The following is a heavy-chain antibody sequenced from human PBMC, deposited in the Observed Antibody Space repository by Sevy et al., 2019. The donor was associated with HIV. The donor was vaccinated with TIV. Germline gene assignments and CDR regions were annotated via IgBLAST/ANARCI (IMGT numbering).Heavy chain of an antibody. J-gene: IGHJ2*01. CDR2: ISWNSGSI. Sequence: GGSLRLSCAASGFTFDDYAMHWVRPAPGKGLAWVSGISWNSGSIGYADSVKGRFTISRDNAKNSLYLQMNSLRAEDTALYYCAKGSYSSSWYFDLWGRGTLVTVSS. CDR1: GFTFDDYA. D-gene: IGHD6-13*01. CDR3: AKGSYSSSWYFDL. V-gene: IGHV3-9*01.